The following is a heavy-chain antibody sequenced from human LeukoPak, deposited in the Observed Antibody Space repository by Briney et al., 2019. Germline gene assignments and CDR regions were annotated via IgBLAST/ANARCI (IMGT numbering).Heavy chain of an antibody. V-gene: IGHV4-59*08. CDR1: GGSMSPCH. CDR2: IYYSGST. J-gene: IGHJ4*02. CDR3: AVSGRFDY. Sequence: SETLCLTCTVSGGSMSPCHWGGIRQPPGKGLEWTGHIYYSGSTNYNPSLNSRVTISVDTSKNQFSLRLSSVTAADTAIYARAVSGRFDYWGQGTLATVSS. D-gene: IGHD6-19*01.